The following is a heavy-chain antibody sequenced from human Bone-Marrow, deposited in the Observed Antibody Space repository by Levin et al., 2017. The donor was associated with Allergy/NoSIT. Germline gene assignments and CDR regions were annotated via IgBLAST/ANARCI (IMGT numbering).Heavy chain of an antibody. CDR1: GGSISSYY. Sequence: GSLRLSCTVSGGSISSYYWSWIRQPPGKGLEWIGYVHYSGSTSYNPPLRSRVTISADTSKNHFSLEMTSVPVADTALYCCARHAYRPEWNKQFVYWGQGALVTVSS. CDR3: ARHAYRPEWNKQFVY. CDR2: VHYSGST. V-gene: IGHV4-59*08. D-gene: IGHD1/OR15-1a*01. J-gene: IGHJ4*02.